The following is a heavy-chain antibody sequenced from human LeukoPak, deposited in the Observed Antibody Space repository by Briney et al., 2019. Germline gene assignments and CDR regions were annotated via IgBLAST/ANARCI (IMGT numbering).Heavy chain of an antibody. CDR3: TRVYRDYGPFDY. CDR1: GFTFSGSA. J-gene: IGHJ4*02. D-gene: IGHD4-17*01. V-gene: IGHV3-73*01. CDR2: IRSKANSYAT. Sequence: QSGGSLKLSCAASGFTFSGSAVHWVRQASGKGLEWVGRIRSKANSYATAYGASVNGRFTISRDDSKNTAYLQMNSLKTEDTAGHYCTRVYRDYGPFDYWGQGTLVTVSS.